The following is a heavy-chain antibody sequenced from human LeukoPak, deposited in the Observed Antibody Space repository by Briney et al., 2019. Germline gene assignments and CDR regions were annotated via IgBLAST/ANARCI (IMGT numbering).Heavy chain of an antibody. D-gene: IGHD5-18*01. Sequence: GGSLRLSCADSGFTFSNYEMNWVRQAPGKGLEWVSYISSRGRTMHYADSVKGRFTISRDNAKTSLYLQMNSLRAEDTAVYYCARHLSGITGYTYGRGIDYWGQGTLVTVSS. CDR2: ISSRGRTM. CDR3: ARHLSGITGYTYGRGIDY. J-gene: IGHJ4*02. V-gene: IGHV3-48*03. CDR1: GFTFSNYE.